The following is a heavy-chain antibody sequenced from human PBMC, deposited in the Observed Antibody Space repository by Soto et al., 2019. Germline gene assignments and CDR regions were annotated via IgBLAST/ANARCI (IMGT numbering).Heavy chain of an antibody. V-gene: IGHV1-18*01. Sequence: GASVKVSCKASGYTFTTYGITWVRQAPGQGLEWMGWISAYNGDTNYAQKLQGRLTMTTDTSTSTAYMELRSLRSDDTAVYYCARDHCGGDCYPDPYDYWGQGTLVTVSS. CDR1: GYTFTTYG. CDR2: ISAYNGDT. D-gene: IGHD2-21*02. CDR3: ARDHCGGDCYPDPYDY. J-gene: IGHJ4*02.